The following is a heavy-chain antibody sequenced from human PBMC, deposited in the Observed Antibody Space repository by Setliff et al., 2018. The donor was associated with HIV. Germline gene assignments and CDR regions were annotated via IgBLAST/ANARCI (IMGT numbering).Heavy chain of an antibody. CDR2: ISGSGGST. V-gene: IGHV3-23*01. CDR1: GFTFSSYA. J-gene: IGHJ6*03. D-gene: IGHD3-10*01. CDR3: ATGGGPLVYYYYYMDV. Sequence: PGESLKISCAASGFTFSSYAMSWVRQAPGKGLEWVSAISGSGGSTYYADSVKGRFTISRDNSKNTLYLQMNSLRAEDTAVYYCATGGGPLVYYYYYMDVWGKGTTVTSP.